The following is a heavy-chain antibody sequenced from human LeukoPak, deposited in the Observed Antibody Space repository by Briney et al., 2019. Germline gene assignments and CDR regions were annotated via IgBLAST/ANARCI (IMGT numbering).Heavy chain of an antibody. J-gene: IGHJ6*02. V-gene: IGHV4-59*08. CDR3: ARLSTYGSGSRRYYYYGMDV. CDR2: IYYSGST. CDR1: GGSISSYY. Sequence: SETLSLTCTVSGGSISSYYWSWIRQPPGKGLEWIGYIYYSGSTNYNPSLKSRVTISVDTSKNQFSLKLSSVTAADTAVYYCARLSTYGSGSRRYYYYGMDVWGQGTTVTVSS. D-gene: IGHD3-10*01.